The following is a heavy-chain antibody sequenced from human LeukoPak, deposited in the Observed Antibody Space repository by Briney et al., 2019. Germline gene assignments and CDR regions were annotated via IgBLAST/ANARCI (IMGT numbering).Heavy chain of an antibody. Sequence: PGGSLRLSCAASGFTFTNYGLHWVRQAPGKGLEWVAVMSFDGSNKCYADSVKGRFTISRDNSKNTVYLQMNSLRAEDTAVYFCAKELGGYGQHFDLWGRGTLVTVSS. D-gene: IGHD5-12*01. CDR1: GFTFTNYG. J-gene: IGHJ2*01. CDR3: AKELGGYGQHFDL. V-gene: IGHV3-30*18. CDR2: MSFDGSNK.